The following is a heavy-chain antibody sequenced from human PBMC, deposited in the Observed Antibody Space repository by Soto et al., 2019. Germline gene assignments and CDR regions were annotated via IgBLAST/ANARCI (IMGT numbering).Heavy chain of an antibody. CDR2: IIPILGTI. D-gene: IGHD1-26*01. V-gene: IGHV1-69*06. CDR1: GRTFLISA. CDR3: ARGKEWEQPSNHYSFDY. Sequence: QVQLVQSGAEVKTPGSSVRVSCKTAGRTFLISAIAWVRQAPGQGLEWMGGIIPILGTIHIAQNFQGRVNVTADRSTSTAYMDLSSLRSEDTATYVCARGKEWEQPSNHYSFDYWGQGSQVIVSS. J-gene: IGHJ4*02.